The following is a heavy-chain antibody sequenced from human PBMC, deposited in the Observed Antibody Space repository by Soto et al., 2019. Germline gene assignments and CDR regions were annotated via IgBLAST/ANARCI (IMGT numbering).Heavy chain of an antibody. CDR1: GGTFRNYP. Sequence: QVQLVQSGTEVKKPGSSVKVSSKASGGTFRNYPINWVRQAPGQGLEWMGSIFPLTDIPDYAQNFQARLTISADKSTSTAYMELSSLTSDDTAMYFCARGPLVVLNYFESWGQETLVTVSS. J-gene: IGHJ4*02. V-gene: IGHV1-69*02. CDR3: ARGPLVVLNYFES. CDR2: IFPLTDIP.